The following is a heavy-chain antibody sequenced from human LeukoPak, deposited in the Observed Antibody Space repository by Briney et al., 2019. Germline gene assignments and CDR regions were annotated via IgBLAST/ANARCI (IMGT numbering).Heavy chain of an antibody. D-gene: IGHD1-26*01. CDR2: ISNSGGTI. V-gene: IGHV3-11*04. Sequence: LSLTCAVYGGSFSGYYWSWVRQAPGKGLEWVSYISNSGGTIYYADSVKGRFTISRDNAKNSLYLQMNSLRDEDTAVYYCARTYSGTYYVFDYWGQGTLVTVSS. CDR1: GGSFSGYY. J-gene: IGHJ4*02. CDR3: ARTYSGTYYVFDY.